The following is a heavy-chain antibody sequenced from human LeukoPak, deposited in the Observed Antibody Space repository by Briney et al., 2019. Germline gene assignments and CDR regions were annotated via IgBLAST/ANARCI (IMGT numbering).Heavy chain of an antibody. CDR1: GYTFSGYY. CDR3: AKSAARSAAGPYYFDY. V-gene: IGHV1-2*02. J-gene: IGHJ4*02. CDR2: INPDSGGT. Sequence: EASVKVSCKASGYTFSGYYLHWVRQAPGQRLEWMGWINPDSGGTKYPQRFQGRVTMTRDTSISTAYMELTSLGSDDTAVYYCAKSAARSAAGPYYFDYWGQGALVAVSS. D-gene: IGHD6-13*01.